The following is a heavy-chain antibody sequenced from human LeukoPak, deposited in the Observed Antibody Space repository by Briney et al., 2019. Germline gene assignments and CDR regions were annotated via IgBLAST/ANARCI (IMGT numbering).Heavy chain of an antibody. Sequence: PGGSLRLSCAASGFTFSSYAMSWVRQAPGKGLEWVSAISGSGGSTYYADSVKGRFTISRDNSKNTLYLQMNSLRAEDTAVYYCAKVRPPARYYYDSSGYYPFDYWGQGTLVTVSS. V-gene: IGHV3-23*01. D-gene: IGHD3-22*01. J-gene: IGHJ4*02. CDR3: AKVRPPARYYYDSSGYYPFDY. CDR2: ISGSGGST. CDR1: GFTFSSYA.